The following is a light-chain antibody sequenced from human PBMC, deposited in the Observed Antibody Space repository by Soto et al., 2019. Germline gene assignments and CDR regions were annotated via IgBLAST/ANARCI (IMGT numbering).Light chain of an antibody. Sequence: EIVMTQSPATLSVSPGERATLSCRASQSVSSTLAWYQQIPGQAPRLLLYGTSTRATGIPARFSGSGSGTEFTLTISSLQYEDFAFYYCQQYYQWPLTFGGGTKVEVK. J-gene: IGKJ4*01. CDR2: GTS. CDR1: QSVSST. V-gene: IGKV3-15*01. CDR3: QQYYQWPLT.